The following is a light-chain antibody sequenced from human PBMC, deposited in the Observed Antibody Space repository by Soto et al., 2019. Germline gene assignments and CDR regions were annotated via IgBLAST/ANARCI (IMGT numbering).Light chain of an antibody. J-gene: IGKJ4*01. CDR2: SVS. V-gene: IGKV1-12*01. CDR1: QGVSGW. Sequence: DIQMTQSPSSVSASVGDRVTITCRASQGVSGWLAWYQQKPGKAPKLLIYSVSSLQSGVPARFSGSGSGTDFALTISSLQPDDFATYYCQQANGFPVAFVGGTRVEIK. CDR3: QQANGFPVA.